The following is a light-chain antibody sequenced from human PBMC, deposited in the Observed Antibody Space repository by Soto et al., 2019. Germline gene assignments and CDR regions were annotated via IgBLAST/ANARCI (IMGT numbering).Light chain of an antibody. CDR1: SSDVGGYKY. J-gene: IGLJ1*01. Sequence: QSLLTQPASVSGSPGQSSTISCPGTSSDVGGYKYVSWYQQHPGEAPKLMIYDVSNRPPGVSNRFSGSKSGNTASLTISGLQAEDEADYYCSSYTSSSTRVFGTGTKVTVL. V-gene: IGLV2-14*01. CDR2: DVS. CDR3: SSYTSSSTRV.